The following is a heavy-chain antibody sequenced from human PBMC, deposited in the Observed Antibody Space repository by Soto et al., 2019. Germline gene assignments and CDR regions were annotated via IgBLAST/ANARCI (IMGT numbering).Heavy chain of an antibody. CDR3: ARDGIAVNWFDP. V-gene: IGHV1-8*01. J-gene: IGHJ5*02. Sequence: ASVKVSCKASGYTFTSYDINWVRQATGQGLEWMGWMNPNSGNTGYAQKFQGRVTMTRNTSISTAYMELSSLRSEDTAVYYCARDGIAVNWFDPWGQGTLVTVSS. D-gene: IGHD6-19*01. CDR1: GYTFTSYD. CDR2: MNPNSGNT.